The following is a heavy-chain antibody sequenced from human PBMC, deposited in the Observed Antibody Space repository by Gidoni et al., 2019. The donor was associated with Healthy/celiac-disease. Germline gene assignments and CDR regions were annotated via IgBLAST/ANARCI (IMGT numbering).Heavy chain of an antibody. D-gene: IGHD2-15*01. CDR3: AREGGYYYGMDV. CDR1: GGSISSYY. V-gene: IGHV4-59*01. CDR2: IYYSGST. J-gene: IGHJ6*02. Sequence: QVQLQESGPGLVQPSETLSLTCPVAGGSISSYYWSWIRQPPGKGLEWIGYIYYSGSTNYNPSLKSRVTISVDTSKNQFSLKLSSVTAADTAVYYCAREGGYYYGMDVWGQGTTVTVSS.